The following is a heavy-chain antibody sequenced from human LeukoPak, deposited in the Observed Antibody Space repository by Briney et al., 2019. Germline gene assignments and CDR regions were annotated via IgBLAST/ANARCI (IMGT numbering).Heavy chain of an antibody. D-gene: IGHD4-17*01. CDR1: GVPISSYY. Sequence: SETLSLTCTVSGVPISSYYLSWIRQPPGKGLEWVGCIYYSGSTNYNPSLKSRVTISVDTSKNQFSLKLSSVTAADTAVYYCARLVADYGDYVGHFDYWGQGTLVTVSS. CDR3: ARLVADYGDYVGHFDY. V-gene: IGHV4-59*08. J-gene: IGHJ4*02. CDR2: IYYSGST.